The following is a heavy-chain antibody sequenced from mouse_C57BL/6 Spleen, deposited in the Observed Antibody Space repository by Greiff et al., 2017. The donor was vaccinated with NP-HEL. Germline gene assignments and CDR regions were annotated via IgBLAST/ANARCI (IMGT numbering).Heavy chain of an antibody. D-gene: IGHD2-5*01. CDR1: GFTFSSYG. Sequence: EVKLMESGGDLVKPGGSLKLSCAASGFTFSSYGMSWVRQTPDKRLEWVATISSGGSYTYYPDSVKGRFTISRDNAKNTLYLQMSSLKSEDTAMYYCASPAYYSNPYAMDYWGQGTSVTVSS. CDR2: ISSGGSYT. V-gene: IGHV5-6*01. J-gene: IGHJ4*01. CDR3: ASPAYYSNPYAMDY.